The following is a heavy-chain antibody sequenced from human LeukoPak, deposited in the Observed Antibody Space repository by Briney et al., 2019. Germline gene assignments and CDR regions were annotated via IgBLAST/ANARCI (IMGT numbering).Heavy chain of an antibody. CDR2: MNPNSGNT. Sequence: ASVKVSCKTSGFTFSTSAVQWVRQATGQGLEWMGWMNPNSGNTGYAQKFQGRVTITRNTSISTAYMELSSLRSEDTAVYYCARGYYYYYYMDVWGKGTTVTVSS. V-gene: IGHV1-8*03. J-gene: IGHJ6*03. CDR3: ARGYYYYYYMDV. CDR1: GFTFSTSA.